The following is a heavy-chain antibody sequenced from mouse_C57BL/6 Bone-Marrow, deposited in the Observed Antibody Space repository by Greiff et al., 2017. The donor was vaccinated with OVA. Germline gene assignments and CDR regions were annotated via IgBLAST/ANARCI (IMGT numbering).Heavy chain of an antibody. CDR3: TRDYYGSFPYFDY. CDR2: IYPGNSDT. J-gene: IGHJ2*01. V-gene: IGHV1-5*01. D-gene: IGHD1-1*01. Sequence: EVQLQQSGTVLARPGASVKMSCKTSGYTFTSYWMHWVKQRPGQGLEWIGAIYPGNSDTSYNQKFKGKAKLTAVTSASTAYMELSSLTNEDSAVYYCTRDYYGSFPYFDYWGQGTTLTVSS. CDR1: GYTFTSYW.